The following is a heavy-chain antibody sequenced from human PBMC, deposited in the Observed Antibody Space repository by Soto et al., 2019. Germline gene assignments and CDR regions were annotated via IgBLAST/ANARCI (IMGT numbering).Heavy chain of an antibody. D-gene: IGHD3-9*01. J-gene: IGHJ6*02. V-gene: IGHV4-39*02. CDR3: ARDWGYFDWLLSAASAGMAV. Sequence: SETLSVTCTVSGGSLHTTSYSWGWIRQPPGKGLEWIGSISSTGSTYYSPSLKSRVTISVDTTKSSFSLRLNSVTAADTAVYYCARDWGYFDWLLSAASAGMAVWGQGTTVTVSS. CDR1: GGSLHTTSYS. CDR2: ISSTGST.